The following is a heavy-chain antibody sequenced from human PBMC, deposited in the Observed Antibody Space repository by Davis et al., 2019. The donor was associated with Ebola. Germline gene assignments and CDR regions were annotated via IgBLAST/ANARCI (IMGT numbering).Heavy chain of an antibody. CDR1: GGSFSGYY. CDR3: ARVLEMSSFDY. CDR2: INHSGST. V-gene: IGHV4-34*01. Sequence: MPSETLSLTCAVYGGSFSGYYWSWIRQPPGKGLEWIGEINHSGSTNYNPSLKSRVTISVDTSKNQFSLKLSSVTAADTAVYYCARVLEMSSFDYWGQGTLVTVSS. J-gene: IGHJ4*02.